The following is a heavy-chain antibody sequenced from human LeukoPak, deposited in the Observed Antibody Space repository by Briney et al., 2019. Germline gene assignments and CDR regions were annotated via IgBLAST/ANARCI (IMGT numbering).Heavy chain of an antibody. Sequence: ASVTVSCKVSGYTLTELSMHWVRQAPGKGLEWMGGFDPEDGETIYAQKFQGRVTMTEDTSTDTAYMELSSLRSEDTAVYYCATEELGATSFDYWGQGTLVTVSS. D-gene: IGHD1-26*01. CDR1: GYTLTELS. V-gene: IGHV1-24*01. J-gene: IGHJ4*02. CDR2: FDPEDGET. CDR3: ATEELGATSFDY.